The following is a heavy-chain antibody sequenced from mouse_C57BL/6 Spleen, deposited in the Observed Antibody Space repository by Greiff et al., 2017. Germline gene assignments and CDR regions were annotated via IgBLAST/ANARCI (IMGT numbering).Heavy chain of an antibody. CDR2: IYPGDGDT. CDR3: ARWSITTVVEYFDV. D-gene: IGHD1-1*01. V-gene: IGHV1-82*01. CDR1: GYAFSSSW. J-gene: IGHJ1*03. Sequence: LVEPGASVKISCKASGYAFSSSWMNWVKQRPGKGLEWIGRIYPGDGDTNYNGKFKGKATLTADKSSSTAYMQLSSLTSEDSAVYFCARWSITTVVEYFDVWGTGTTVTVSS.